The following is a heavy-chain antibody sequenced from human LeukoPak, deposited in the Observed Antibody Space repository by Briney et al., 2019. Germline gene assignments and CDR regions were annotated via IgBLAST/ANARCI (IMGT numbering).Heavy chain of an antibody. CDR1: GYTSTSYD. Sequence: ASVKVSCKASGYTSTSYDINWVRQATGQGLEWMGWMNPNSGNTGYAQKFQGRVTMTRNTSISTAYMELSSLRSEDTAVYYCARVVSSSWYYYMDVWGKGTTVTISS. J-gene: IGHJ6*03. CDR3: ARVVSSSWYYYMDV. CDR2: MNPNSGNT. V-gene: IGHV1-8*01. D-gene: IGHD6-13*01.